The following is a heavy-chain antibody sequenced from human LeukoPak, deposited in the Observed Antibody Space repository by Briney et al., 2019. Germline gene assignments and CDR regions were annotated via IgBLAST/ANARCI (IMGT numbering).Heavy chain of an antibody. CDR1: GFTFSSYS. V-gene: IGHV3-21*04. Sequence: PGGSLRLSCAASGFTFSSYSMNWVRQAPGKGLEWVSSISSSSSYIYYADSVKGRFTISRDNAKNSLYLQMNSLRAEDTAVYYCARDSSIAAAGPLYYYYYMDVWGKGTTVTISS. CDR2: ISSSSSYI. J-gene: IGHJ6*03. D-gene: IGHD6-13*01. CDR3: ARDSSIAAAGPLYYYYYMDV.